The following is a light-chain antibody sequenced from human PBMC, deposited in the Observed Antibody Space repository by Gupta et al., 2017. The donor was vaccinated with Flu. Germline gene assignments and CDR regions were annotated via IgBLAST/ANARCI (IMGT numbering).Light chain of an antibody. CDR2: SNN. CDR1: SSYIGSNT. Sequence: QSVLPQPPSASGTPGQRVTISCSGSSSYIGSNTVHWYQQLAGAAPKLLIHSNNQRPAGVPDRFSGSKSGTSASLIISGLQSGDEAHYYCAAWDDSLNGRGVFGGGTKLTVL. J-gene: IGLJ2*01. CDR3: AAWDDSLNGRGV. V-gene: IGLV1-44*01.